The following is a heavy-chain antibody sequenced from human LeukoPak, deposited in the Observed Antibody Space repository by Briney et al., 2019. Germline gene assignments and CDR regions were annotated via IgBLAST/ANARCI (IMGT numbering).Heavy chain of an antibody. J-gene: IGHJ4*02. D-gene: IGHD3-10*01. CDR1: RFTFSSFA. V-gene: IGHV3-23*01. CDR3: AKWKYGSDFGYFDY. Sequence: GGSLRLSCAASRFTFSSFAMSWVRQVPGKGPEWVSGISGNGATTHHADSVKGRFTISRDNSKNTLYLQMNSLRAEDTAVYYCAKWKYGSDFGYFDYWGQGTLVTVSS. CDR2: ISGNGATT.